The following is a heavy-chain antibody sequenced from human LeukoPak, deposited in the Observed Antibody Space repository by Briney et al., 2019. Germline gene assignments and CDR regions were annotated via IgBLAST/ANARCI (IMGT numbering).Heavy chain of an antibody. J-gene: IGHJ4*02. CDR3: ARGPTTVTRAFDY. V-gene: IGHV4-61*09. CDR1: GNSISSGDNY. D-gene: IGHD4-17*01. Sequence: SETLSLTCTVSGNSISSGDNYWSWIRQPAGKGLEWIGHIYTSGSTNYNPSLKSRVTMSIDTSKNQFSLTLSSVTAADTAVYYCARGPTTVTRAFDYWGQGSLVTVSS. CDR2: IYTSGST.